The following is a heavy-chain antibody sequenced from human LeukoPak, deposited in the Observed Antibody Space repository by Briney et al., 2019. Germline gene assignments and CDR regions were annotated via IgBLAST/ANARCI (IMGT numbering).Heavy chain of an antibody. CDR1: GYTFTDYY. J-gene: IGHJ4*02. Sequence: ASVKVSCKTSGYTFTDYYIHWMRQAPGQGLEWMGWINSNSGGTSYAQKLQGRVTLTRDTPTRTAFMELNRLTSDDTAVYYCASLLTRLGFDYWGQGTLVTVSS. CDR3: ASLLTRLGFDY. D-gene: IGHD6-19*01. CDR2: INSNSGGT. V-gene: IGHV1-2*02.